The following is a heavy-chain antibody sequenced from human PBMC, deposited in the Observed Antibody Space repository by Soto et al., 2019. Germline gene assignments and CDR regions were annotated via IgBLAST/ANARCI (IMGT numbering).Heavy chain of an antibody. D-gene: IGHD2-15*01. V-gene: IGHV3-33*06. CDR2: IWYDGSNK. CDR1: VFTFSSYG. CDR3: AKDMLVAARYYFDY. Sequence: GSLRLSCAASVFTFSSYGMHWVRQAPGKGLEWVAVIWYDGSNKYYADSVKGRFTISRDNSKNTLYLQMNSLRAEDTAVYHCAKDMLVAARYYFDYWGQGTLVTVSS. J-gene: IGHJ4*02.